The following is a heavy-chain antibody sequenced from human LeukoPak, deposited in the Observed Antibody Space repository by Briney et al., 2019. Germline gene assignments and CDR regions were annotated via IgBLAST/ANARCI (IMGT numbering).Heavy chain of an antibody. CDR1: GYSFTEYD. CDR2: VNPKSGST. D-gene: IGHD3-16*01. CDR3: ARGVSIRRYAWAF. J-gene: IGHJ4*02. V-gene: IGHV1-8*01. Sequence: ASVKVSCKASGYSFTEYDIIWVRQAAGPGLEWVGWVNPKSGSTAYAPKFQGRVTMTSSTSISTVYMELSSLRPEDSAVYYCARGVSIRRYAWAFWGQGSLVTVSS.